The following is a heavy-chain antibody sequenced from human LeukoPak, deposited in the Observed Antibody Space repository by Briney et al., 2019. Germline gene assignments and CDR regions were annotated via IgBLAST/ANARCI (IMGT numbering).Heavy chain of an antibody. D-gene: IGHD6-6*01. CDR2: ISSSSSYI. Sequence: GGSLRLSCTASGFTFSSYSMNWVRQAPVKGLEWVSSISSSSSYIYYADSVKGRFTNSRDNAKNSLYLQMNSLRAEDTAVYYCARGGPYSSSRGNDYWGQGTLVTVSS. J-gene: IGHJ4*02. CDR3: ARGGPYSSSRGNDY. V-gene: IGHV3-21*01. CDR1: GFTFSSYS.